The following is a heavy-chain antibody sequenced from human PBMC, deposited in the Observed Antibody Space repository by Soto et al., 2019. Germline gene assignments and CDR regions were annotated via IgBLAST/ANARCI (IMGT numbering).Heavy chain of an antibody. V-gene: IGHV1-18*01. CDR1: GYTFTNYG. CDR2: ISGYNGNT. CDR3: ARALVKAVNREGLGSHNWFDP. Sequence: QVYLVQSGAEVRKPGASVKVSCKASGYTFTNYGVAWVRQAPGHRLEWLGRISGYNGNTNYAQKFQGRVTMTRDTATTTAYMELKTLRSDDTASYFCARALVKAVNREGLGSHNWFDPWRQGTLVTVSS. D-gene: IGHD3-16*02. J-gene: IGHJ5*02.